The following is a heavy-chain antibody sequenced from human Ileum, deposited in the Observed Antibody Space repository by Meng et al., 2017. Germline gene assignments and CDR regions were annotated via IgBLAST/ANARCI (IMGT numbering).Heavy chain of an antibody. Sequence: VALRAAGPGLVKPSGTLSLTCAVSGGSISGGTWWSWVRQPPGKGLQWIGQFHPGSGAAYNPSLETRVTISVDTSKNQFSLELTSVTAADTAVYYCAKNGAYCLESWGQGTLVTVSS. CDR3: AKNGAYCLES. D-gene: IGHD2-21*01. CDR2: FHPGSGA. CDR1: GGSISGGTW. V-gene: IGHV4-4*02. J-gene: IGHJ4*02.